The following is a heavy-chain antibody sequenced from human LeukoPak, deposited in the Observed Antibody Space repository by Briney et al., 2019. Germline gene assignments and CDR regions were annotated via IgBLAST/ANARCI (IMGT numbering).Heavy chain of an antibody. J-gene: IGHJ4*02. V-gene: IGHV4-59*01. CDR1: GGSISSYY. Sequence: SETLSLTCTVSGGSISSYYWSWIRQPPGKGLEWIGYIYYSGSTNYNPSLKSRVTISVDTSKNQFSLKLSPVTAADTAVYYCARAFPGYSYGSDYWGQGTLVTVSS. CDR3: ARAFPGYSYGSDY. CDR2: IYYSGST. D-gene: IGHD5-18*01.